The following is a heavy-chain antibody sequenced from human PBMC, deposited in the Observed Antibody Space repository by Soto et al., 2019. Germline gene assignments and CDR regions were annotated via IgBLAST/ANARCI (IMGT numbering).Heavy chain of an antibody. CDR3: ARGEVANDYMLNYFDY. Sequence: QVQLVQSGAEVKKPGSSVKVSCKASGGTFSSYTISWVRQAPGQGLEWMGRIIPILGIANYAQKFQGRVTITADKSTSTAYMELSSQRSEDTAVYYCARGEVANDYMLNYFDYWGQGTLVTVSS. CDR2: IIPILGIA. V-gene: IGHV1-69*02. D-gene: IGHD3-16*01. CDR1: GGTFSSYT. J-gene: IGHJ4*02.